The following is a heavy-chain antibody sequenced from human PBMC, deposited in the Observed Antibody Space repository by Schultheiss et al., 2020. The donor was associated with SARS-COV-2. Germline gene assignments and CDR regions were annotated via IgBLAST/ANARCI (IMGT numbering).Heavy chain of an antibody. J-gene: IGHJ4*02. D-gene: IGHD6-19*01. CDR3: ARGLLYSSGWFGDY. V-gene: IGHV4-39*07. CDR2: INHSGST. CDR1: DGSISSGDYY. Sequence: SETLSLTCTVSDGSISSGDYYWSWVRQHPGKGLEWIGEINHSGSTNYNPSLKSRVTISVDTSKNQFSLKLSSVTAADTAVYYCARGLLYSSGWFGDYWGQGTLVTVSS.